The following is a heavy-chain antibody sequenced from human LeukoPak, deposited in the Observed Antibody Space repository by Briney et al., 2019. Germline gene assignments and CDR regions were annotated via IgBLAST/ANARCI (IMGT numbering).Heavy chain of an antibody. Sequence: SETLSLTCAVYGGSFSGYYWSWIRQPPGKGLEWIGEINHSGSTNYNPSLKSRVTISVDTSKNQFSLKLSSVTAADAAVYYCAREGSSGYYSFPYYYYGMDVWGQGTTVTVSS. CDR2: INHSGST. V-gene: IGHV4-34*01. CDR3: AREGSSGYYSFPYYYYGMDV. J-gene: IGHJ6*02. D-gene: IGHD3-22*01. CDR1: GGSFSGYY.